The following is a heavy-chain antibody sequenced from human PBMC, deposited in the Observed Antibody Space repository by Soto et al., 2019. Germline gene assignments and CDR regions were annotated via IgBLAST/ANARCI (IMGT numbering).Heavy chain of an antibody. CDR1: GGSISSGGYY. Sequence: SETLSLTCTVSGGSISSGGYYWSWIRQHPGKGLEWIGYIYFSGSTYFNPSLKSRVTISVDTSKNLFSLKLSSVTAADTAVYYCARGGGDFWSGYYYYYMDVWGKGTTVTVSS. V-gene: IGHV4-31*03. CDR3: ARGGGDFWSGYYYYYMDV. D-gene: IGHD3-3*01. CDR2: IYFSGST. J-gene: IGHJ6*03.